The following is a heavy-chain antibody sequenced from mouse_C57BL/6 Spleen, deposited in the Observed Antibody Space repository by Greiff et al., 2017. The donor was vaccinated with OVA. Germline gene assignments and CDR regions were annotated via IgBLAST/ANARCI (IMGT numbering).Heavy chain of an antibody. CDR2: INPSSGYT. Sequence: QVHVKQSGAELARPGASVKMSCKASGYTFTSYTMHWVKQRPGQGLEWIGYINPSSGYTKYNQKFKSKATLTVDKSSSTAYMQLSSLTSEDSAVYYCARDDGYYFDYWGQGTTLTVSS. V-gene: IGHV1-4*01. CDR1: GYTFTSYT. J-gene: IGHJ2*01. CDR3: ARDDGYYFDY. D-gene: IGHD2-3*01.